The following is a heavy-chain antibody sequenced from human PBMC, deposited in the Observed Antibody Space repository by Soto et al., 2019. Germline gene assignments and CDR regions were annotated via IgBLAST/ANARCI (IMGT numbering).Heavy chain of an antibody. V-gene: IGHV1-18*01. J-gene: IGHJ6*02. CDR3: AREGPAPYYYYGMDV. CDR1: GYSFTTYG. Sequence: QVQLVQSGGEGKKPGASVKVSCKTSGYSFTTYGISWVRQAPGQGLEWMGWISGYNGNTNYAQKFQGRVTMTTDTAKSTADMELRSLRSDDTAVYYCAREGPAPYYYYGMDVWGQGSTVAPSS. CDR2: ISGYNGNT.